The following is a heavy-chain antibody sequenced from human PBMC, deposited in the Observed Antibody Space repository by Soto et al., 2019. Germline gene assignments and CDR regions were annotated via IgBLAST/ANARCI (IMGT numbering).Heavy chain of an antibody. CDR3: ARGPMSSSSWYWFDP. CDR1: GGSFSGYY. CDR2: INHSGST. Sequence: SETLSLTCAVYGGSFSGYYWSWIRQPPGKGLEWIGEINHSGSTNYNPSLKSRVTISVDTSKNQFSLKLSSVTAADTAVYYCARGPMSSSSWYWFDPWGQGTLVTVSS. V-gene: IGHV4-34*01. J-gene: IGHJ5*02. D-gene: IGHD6-13*01.